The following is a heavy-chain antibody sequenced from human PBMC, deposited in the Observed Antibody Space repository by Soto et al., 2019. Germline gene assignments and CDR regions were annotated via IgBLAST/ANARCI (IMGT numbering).Heavy chain of an antibody. V-gene: IGHV4-39*01. CDR1: GGSISSSNYY. CDR2: IYYSGST. CDR3: ASPTLGAFDI. Sequence: NPSETLSLTCTVSGGSISSSNYYWGWIRQPPGKGLEWIGSIYYSGSTSYNSSLKSRVTISVDTSKNQFSLRLSSVTAADTAVYYCASPTLGAFDIWGQGTMVTVSS. D-gene: IGHD3-16*01. J-gene: IGHJ3*02.